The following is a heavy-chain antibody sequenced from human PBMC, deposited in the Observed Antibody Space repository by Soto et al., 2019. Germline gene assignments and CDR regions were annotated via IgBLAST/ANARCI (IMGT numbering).Heavy chain of an antibody. J-gene: IGHJ4*02. V-gene: IGHV3-23*01. CDR1: GFTFSSYA. D-gene: IGHD1-20*01. Sequence: GGSLRLSCAASGFTFSSYAMSWVRQAPGKGLGWVSTISGSGDSTYYADSVKGRFTISRDNSKNTLSLQMNSLGAEDTAIYYCVRYNWDDKNFDYWGQGTLVTVSS. CDR3: VRYNWDDKNFDY. CDR2: ISGSGDST.